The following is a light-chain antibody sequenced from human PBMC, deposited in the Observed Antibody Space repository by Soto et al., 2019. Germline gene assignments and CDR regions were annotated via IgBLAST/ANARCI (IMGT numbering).Light chain of an antibody. CDR3: QQYGGSPFS. Sequence: EIVLTQSPGTLSLSPGETATLSCRANQIVSSTYLAWFQQKPGQAPRLLIYGASSRATGIPDRFSGSGSGTDFTLTINRLEPEDFAVYYCQQYGGSPFSFGPGTKVDIK. CDR2: GAS. CDR1: QIVSSTY. V-gene: IGKV3-20*01. J-gene: IGKJ3*01.